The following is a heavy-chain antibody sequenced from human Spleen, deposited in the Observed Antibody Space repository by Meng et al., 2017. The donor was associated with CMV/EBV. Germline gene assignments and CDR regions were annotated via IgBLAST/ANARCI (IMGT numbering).Heavy chain of an antibody. J-gene: IGHJ5*02. CDR3: ARHLGYCSSTSCPEADP. V-gene: IGHV3-48*04. D-gene: IGHD2-2*01. CDR1: GFTFSSYS. CDR2: ISSSSSTI. Sequence: GESLKISCAASGFTFSSYSMNWVRQAPGKGLEWVSYISSSSSTIYYADSVKGRFTISRDNAKNSLYLQMSSLRAEDTAVYYCARHLGYCSSTSCPEADPWGQGTLVTVSS.